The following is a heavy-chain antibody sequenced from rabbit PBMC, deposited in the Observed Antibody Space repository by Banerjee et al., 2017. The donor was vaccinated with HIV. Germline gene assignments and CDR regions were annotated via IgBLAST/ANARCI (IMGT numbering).Heavy chain of an antibody. CDR1: GFSFSSSYW. D-gene: IGHD4-2*01. CDR3: ARGDAGYVGIIARTAYYNGMDL. Sequence: QSLEESGGDLVKPGASLTLTCTASGFSFSSSYWICWVRQAPGKGLEWIGCIDAGGSGDTYYASWATGRFSISKTASTTVTLQMTSLTAADTATYFCARGDAGYVGIIARTAYYNGMDLWGPGTLVTVS. V-gene: IGHV1S40*01. J-gene: IGHJ6*01. CDR2: IDAGGSGDT.